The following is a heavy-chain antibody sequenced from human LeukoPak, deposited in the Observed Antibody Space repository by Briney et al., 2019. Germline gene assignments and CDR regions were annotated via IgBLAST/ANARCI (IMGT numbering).Heavy chain of an antibody. V-gene: IGHV3-23*01. J-gene: IGHJ4*02. CDR3: ARDGNIAAAGTDADY. Sequence: GGSLRLSCAASGFTFSSYAMTWVRQAPGKGLEWVSSFSDNGGSTYYADSVKGRFTISRDNAKNSLYLQMNSLRAEDTAVYYCARDGNIAAAGTDADYWGQGTLVTVSS. CDR2: FSDNGGST. D-gene: IGHD6-13*01. CDR1: GFTFSSYA.